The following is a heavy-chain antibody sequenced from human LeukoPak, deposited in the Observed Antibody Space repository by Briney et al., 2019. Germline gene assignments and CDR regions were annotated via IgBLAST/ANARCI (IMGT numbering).Heavy chain of an antibody. CDR3: ARDGSFDF. J-gene: IGHJ4*02. CDR2: INPNSGVT. D-gene: IGHD2-2*03. Sequence: ASVKVSCTASGYTFTDSYVHWVRQAPGQGLEWMGWINPNSGVTNCAQTFQGRVTMTRDTSINTAYMELNSLGSDDTAVYFCARDGSFDFWGQGTLVTVSS. CDR1: GYTFTDSY. V-gene: IGHV1-2*02.